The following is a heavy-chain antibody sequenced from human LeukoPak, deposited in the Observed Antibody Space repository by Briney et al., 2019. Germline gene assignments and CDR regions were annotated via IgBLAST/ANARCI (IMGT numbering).Heavy chain of an antibody. J-gene: IGHJ4*02. CDR2: IQYDGSDK. CDR1: GFAFSSYG. CDR3: RDPFDY. Sequence: GGSLRLSCAASGFAFSSYGMHWVRQAPGKGLEWVAFIQYDGSDKYYADSVKGRFTISRDNSKNTLYLQMNSLRAEDTAVYYCRDPFDYWGQGTLVTVSS. V-gene: IGHV3-30*02.